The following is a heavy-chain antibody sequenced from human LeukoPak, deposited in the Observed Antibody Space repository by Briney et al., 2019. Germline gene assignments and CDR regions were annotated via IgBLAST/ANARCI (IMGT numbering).Heavy chain of an antibody. CDR2: MNPNSGNT. J-gene: IGHJ4*02. Sequence: GWMNPNSGNTGYAQKFQGRVTMTRNTSISTAYMELSSLRSEDTAVYYCARGFDYGGNSGDYWGQGTLVTVSS. CDR3: ARGFDYGGNSGDY. D-gene: IGHD4-23*01. V-gene: IGHV1-8*01.